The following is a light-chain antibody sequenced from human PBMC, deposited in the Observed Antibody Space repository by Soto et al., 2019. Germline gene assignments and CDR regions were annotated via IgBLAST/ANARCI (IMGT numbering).Light chain of an antibody. J-gene: IGLJ1*01. Sequence: QSVLTQSPSVAGAPGQRVTISCTGSSSNIGAGYDVHWYQQLPGTAPKLLISANINRPSGVPDRFSGSKSGTSASLAITGLRAEDEADYYCQSYDSSLSGYVFGTGTKLTVL. CDR3: QSYDSSLSGYV. CDR2: ANI. CDR1: SSNIGAGYD. V-gene: IGLV1-40*01.